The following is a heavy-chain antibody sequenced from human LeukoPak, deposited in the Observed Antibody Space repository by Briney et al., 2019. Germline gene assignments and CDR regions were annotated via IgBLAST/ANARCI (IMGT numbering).Heavy chain of an antibody. CDR1: GGSISSYY. V-gene: IGHV4-59*01. J-gene: IGHJ4*02. D-gene: IGHD5-18*01. Sequence: KPSETLSLTCTVSGGSISSYYWSWIRQPPGKGLEWIGYIYYSGSTNYNPSLKSRVTISVDTSKNQFSLKLSSVTAADKAVYYCARDIVDTAMVDYWGQGTLVTVSS. CDR3: ARDIVDTAMVDY. CDR2: IYYSGST.